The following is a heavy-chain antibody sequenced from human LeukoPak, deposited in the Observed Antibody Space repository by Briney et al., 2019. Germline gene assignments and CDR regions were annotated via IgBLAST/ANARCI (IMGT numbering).Heavy chain of an antibody. V-gene: IGHV1-2*06. J-gene: IGHJ5*02. CDR2: INPNSGGT. CDR1: GYTFTGYY. D-gene: IGHD3-16*01. Sequence: ASVKVSCRASGYTFTGYYMHWLRQAPGQGLEWMGRINPNSGGTNYAQKFQGRVTMTRDTSISTAYMELSRLRSDDTAVYYCARTYYDYVLGSPNWFDPWGQGTLVTVSS. CDR3: ARTYYDYVLGSPNWFDP.